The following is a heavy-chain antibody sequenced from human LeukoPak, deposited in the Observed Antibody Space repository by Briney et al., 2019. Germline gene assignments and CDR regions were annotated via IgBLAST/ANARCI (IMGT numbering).Heavy chain of an antibody. J-gene: IGHJ4*02. CDR1: GFTFDDYG. CDR2: INWNGGST. CDR3: ARARGSLERRPLDY. D-gene: IGHD1-1*01. V-gene: IGHV3-20*01. Sequence: GGSLRLSCAASGFTFDDYGMSWVRQAPGKGLEWVSGINWNGGSTGYADSVKGRFTISRDNAKNSLYLQMNSLRAEDTALYHCARARGSLERRPLDYWGQGTLVTVSS.